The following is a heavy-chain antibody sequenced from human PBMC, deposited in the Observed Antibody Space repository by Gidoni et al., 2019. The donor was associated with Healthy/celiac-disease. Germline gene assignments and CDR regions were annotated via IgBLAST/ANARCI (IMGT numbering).Heavy chain of an antibody. CDR2: IGTAGDT. J-gene: IGHJ4*02. CDR1: GFTFSSYD. D-gene: IGHD5-12*01. V-gene: IGHV3-13*04. Sequence: EVQLVESGGGLVQPGGSLRLSCSASGFTFSSYDMHWVRQATGKGLEWVSAIGTAGDTYYPGSVKGRFTISRENAKNSLYLQMNSLRAGDTAVYYCARSTRDGYGFDYWGQGTLVTVSS. CDR3: ARSTRDGYGFDY.